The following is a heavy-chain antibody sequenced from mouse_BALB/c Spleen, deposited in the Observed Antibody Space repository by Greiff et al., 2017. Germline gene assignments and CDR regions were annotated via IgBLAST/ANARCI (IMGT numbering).Heavy chain of an antibody. D-gene: IGHD2-14*01. V-gene: IGHV1-7*01. CDR3: AYRYEAY. J-gene: IGHJ3*01. CDR2: INPSTGYT. CDR1: GYTFTSYW. Sequence: VQLQESGAELAKPGASVKMSYKASGYTFTSYWMHWVKQRPGQGLEWIGYINPSTGYTEYNQKFKDKATLTADKSSSTAYMQLSSLTSEDSAVYYCAYRYEAYWGQGTLVTVSA.